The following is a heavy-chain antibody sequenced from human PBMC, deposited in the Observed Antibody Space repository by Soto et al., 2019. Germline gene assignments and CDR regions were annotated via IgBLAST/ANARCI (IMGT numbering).Heavy chain of an antibody. V-gene: IGHV4-59*01. CDR2: IYYSGST. CDR3: AIYPHKIIAAAPY. Sequence: PSETLSLTCTVSGGSISSYYWSWIRQPPGKGLEWIGYIYYSGSTNYNPSLKSRVTISVDTSKNQFSLKLSSATAADTAVYYCAIYPHKIIAAAPYWGQGTLVTVSS. J-gene: IGHJ4*02. CDR1: GGSISSYY. D-gene: IGHD6-13*01.